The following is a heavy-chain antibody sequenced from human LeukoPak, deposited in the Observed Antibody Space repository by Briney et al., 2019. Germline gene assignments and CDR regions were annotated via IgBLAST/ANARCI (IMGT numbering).Heavy chain of an antibody. Sequence: SETLSLTCTVSRGSISSYYWSWIRQPPGKGLEWIGYIYYSGSTNYNPSLKSRVTISVDTSKNQFSLKLSSVAAADTAVYYCATYSSSWRGNWFDPWGQGTLVTVSS. D-gene: IGHD6-13*01. V-gene: IGHV4-59*01. CDR1: RGSISSYY. CDR2: IYYSGST. CDR3: ATYSSSWRGNWFDP. J-gene: IGHJ5*02.